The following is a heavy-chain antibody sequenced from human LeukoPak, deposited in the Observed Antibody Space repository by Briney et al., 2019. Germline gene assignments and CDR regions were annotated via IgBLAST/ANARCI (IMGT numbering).Heavy chain of an antibody. Sequence: SETLSLTCTVSGGSISSYYWSWIRQPAGKGLEWIGRIYSSGSTNYSPSLQSRVTISVDKSKNQFSLKVSSVTAADTAVYYCARGSSSSTEFDYWGQGTLATVSS. J-gene: IGHJ4*02. CDR3: ARGSSSSTEFDY. V-gene: IGHV4-4*07. CDR2: IYSSGST. D-gene: IGHD6-13*01. CDR1: GGSISSYY.